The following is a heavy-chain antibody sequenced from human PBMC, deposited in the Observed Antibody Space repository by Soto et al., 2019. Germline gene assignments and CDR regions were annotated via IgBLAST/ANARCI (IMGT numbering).Heavy chain of an antibody. D-gene: IGHD2-8*01. Sequence: GASVKVSCKASGYSFTDYHIHWVRQAPGQGLEWLGRINPKSGVTSTAQKFQGWVTMTRDRSISTVYMELTRLRSDDTAVYFCARGHSTDCSNGVCSFFYNHEMDVWGQGTTVTVS. V-gene: IGHV1-2*04. CDR1: GYSFTDYH. J-gene: IGHJ6*02. CDR2: INPKSGVT. CDR3: ARGHSTDCSNGVCSFFYNHEMDV.